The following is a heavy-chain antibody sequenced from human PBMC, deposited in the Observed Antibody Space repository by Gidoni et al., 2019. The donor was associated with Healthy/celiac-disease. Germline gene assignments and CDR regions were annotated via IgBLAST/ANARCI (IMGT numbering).Heavy chain of an antibody. D-gene: IGHD6-19*01. CDR2: IYYSGRP. CDR1: GGSISSYY. CDR3: ARGTGAVAGSGFDY. J-gene: IGHJ4*02. Sequence: QVQLQESGPGLVKPSETLSLTGTVSGGSISSYYWSWIRQPPGKGLEWIGYIYYSGRPNYTPSLKSRVTISVDTSKNQFSLKLSSVTAADTAVYYCARGTGAVAGSGFDYWGQGTLVTVSS. V-gene: IGHV4-59*01.